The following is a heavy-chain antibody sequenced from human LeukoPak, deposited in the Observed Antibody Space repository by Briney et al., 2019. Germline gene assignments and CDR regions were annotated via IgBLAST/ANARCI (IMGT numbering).Heavy chain of an antibody. J-gene: IGHJ4*02. CDR1: GGSISSYY. CDR2: IYYSGST. CDR3: ASQRISSGWYYFDY. Sequence: SETLSLTCTVSGGSISSYYWSWIRQPPGKGPEWIGYIYYSGSTNYNPSLKSRVTISVDTSKNQFSLKLSSVTAADTAVYYCASQRISSGWYYFDYWGQXTLXTVSS. V-gene: IGHV4-59*01. D-gene: IGHD6-19*01.